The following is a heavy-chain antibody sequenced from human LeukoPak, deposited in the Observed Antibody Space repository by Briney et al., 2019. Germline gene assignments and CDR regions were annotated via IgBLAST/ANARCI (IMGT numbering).Heavy chain of an antibody. CDR2: IKHTGST. Sequence: PSETLSLTCGVYGGSFSGYYWSWIRQPPGKGLEWIGEIKHTGSTNYNPSLKSRVTISVDTSKNQFPLNLSSVTAADTAVYYCARGRPSGTIDYWGQGTLVTVSS. J-gene: IGHJ4*02. CDR3: ARGRPSGTIDY. CDR1: GGSFSGYY. V-gene: IGHV4-34*01. D-gene: IGHD1-1*01.